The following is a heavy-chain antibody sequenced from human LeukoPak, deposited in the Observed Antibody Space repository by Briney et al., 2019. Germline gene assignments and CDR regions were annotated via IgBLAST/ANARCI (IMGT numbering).Heavy chain of an antibody. Sequence: PGGSLRLSCAASGFTFSSYGMHWVRQAPGKGLEWVAFIRYDGSNKYYADSVKGRFTISRDNARKSLYLQMNSLRAEDTAIYYCAREGWLRLDYWGQGTLVTVSS. J-gene: IGHJ4*02. CDR1: GFTFSSYG. V-gene: IGHV3-30*02. CDR2: IRYDGSNK. CDR3: AREGWLRLDY. D-gene: IGHD5-12*01.